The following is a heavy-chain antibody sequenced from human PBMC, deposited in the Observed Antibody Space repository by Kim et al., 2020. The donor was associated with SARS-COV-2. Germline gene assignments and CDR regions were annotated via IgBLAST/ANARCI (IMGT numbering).Heavy chain of an antibody. Sequence: GGSLRLSCAASGFTFSSYGMHWVRQAPGKGLEWVAVISYDGSNKYYADSVKGRFTISRDNSKNTLYLQMNSLRAEDTAVYYCARGRIQLWLPEFDYWGQGTLVTVSS. CDR2: ISYDGSNK. D-gene: IGHD5-18*01. CDR1: GFTFSSYG. CDR3: ARGRIQLWLPEFDY. J-gene: IGHJ4*02. V-gene: IGHV3-33*05.